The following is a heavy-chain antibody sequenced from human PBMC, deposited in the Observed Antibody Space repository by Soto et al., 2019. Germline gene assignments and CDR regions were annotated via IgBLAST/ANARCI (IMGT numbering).Heavy chain of an antibody. CDR3: ARDPYYDSSGYFAPYGMDV. V-gene: IGHV3-53*04. Sequence: GGSLRLSCAASGFTVSSNYMSWVRQAPGKGLEWVPVIYSGGSTYYADSVKGRFTISRHNSKNTLYLQMNSLRAEDTAVYYCARDPYYDSSGYFAPYGMDVRGQGTSVTGSS. D-gene: IGHD3-22*01. CDR2: IYSGGST. J-gene: IGHJ6*02. CDR1: GFTVSSNY.